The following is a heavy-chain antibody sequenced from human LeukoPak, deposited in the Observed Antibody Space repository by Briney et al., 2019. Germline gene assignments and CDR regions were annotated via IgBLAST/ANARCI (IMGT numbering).Heavy chain of an antibody. D-gene: IGHD5-12*01. CDR3: ARGGYDSSFGMDV. CDR1: GGSISSGGYS. J-gene: IGHJ6*04. Sequence: SQTLSLTCAVSGGSISSGGYSWSWIRQPPGKGLEWIGYIYHSGSTYYNPSLKSRVTISVDRSKNQFSLKLSSVTAADTAVYYCARGGYDSSFGMDVWGKGTTATVSS. V-gene: IGHV4-30-2*01. CDR2: IYHSGST.